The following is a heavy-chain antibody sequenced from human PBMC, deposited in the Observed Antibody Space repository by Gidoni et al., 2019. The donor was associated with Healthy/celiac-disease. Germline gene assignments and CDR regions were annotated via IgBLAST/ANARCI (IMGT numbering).Heavy chain of an antibody. CDR1: GGSFSGYY. Sequence: QVQLQQWGAGLLKPSETLSLTCAVYGGSFSGYYWSWIRQPPGKGLEWIGEINHSGSTNYNPSLKSRVTISVDTSKNQFSLKLSSVTAADTAVYYCASSQVIAAAGTLAGFDYWGQGTLVTVSS. J-gene: IGHJ4*02. CDR2: INHSGST. CDR3: ASSQVIAAAGTLAGFDY. V-gene: IGHV4-34*01. D-gene: IGHD6-13*01.